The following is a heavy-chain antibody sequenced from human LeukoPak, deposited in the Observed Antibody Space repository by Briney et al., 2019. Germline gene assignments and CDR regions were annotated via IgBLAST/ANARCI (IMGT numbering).Heavy chain of an antibody. CDR1: GFTFSSYA. D-gene: IGHD3-9*01. Sequence: PGGSLRLSCAASGFTFSSYAMHWVRQAPGKGLEWVANIKQDGSEKYYVDSVKGRFTISRDNAKNSLYLQMNSLRAEDTAVYYCARAGSWSYDILTGYYTASLFDYWGQGTLVTVSS. V-gene: IGHV3-7*01. CDR2: IKQDGSEK. CDR3: ARAGSWSYDILTGYYTASLFDY. J-gene: IGHJ4*02.